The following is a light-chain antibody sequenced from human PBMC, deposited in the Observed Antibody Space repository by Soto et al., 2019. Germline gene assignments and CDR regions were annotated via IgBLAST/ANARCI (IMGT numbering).Light chain of an antibody. J-gene: IGKJ5*01. V-gene: IGKV1-5*01. CDR3: QQSYSTPFT. CDR2: DAS. CDR1: QSIGRW. Sequence: DIQMTQSPSTLSAFVGDRVTITCRASQSIGRWLAWYQQKPGKAPKLLIYDASSLESGVPSRFSGSGSGTDFTLTISSLQPEDFATYYCQQSYSTPFTFGQGTRLEIK.